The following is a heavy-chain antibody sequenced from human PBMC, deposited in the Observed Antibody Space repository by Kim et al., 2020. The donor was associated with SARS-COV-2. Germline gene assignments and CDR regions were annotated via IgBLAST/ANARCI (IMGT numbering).Heavy chain of an antibody. D-gene: IGHD3-22*01. CDR2: ISSSGGST. J-gene: IGHJ4*02. Sequence: GGSLRLSCAASGFTFSSYGMSWVRQAPGKGLEWVSGISSSGGSTYYADSVKDRFTISRDNSKNTLYLQVNYLRAEDTAVYYCAKIITYSSGPGDYWGQGTLVTVSS. V-gene: IGHV3-23*01. CDR3: AKIITYSSGPGDY. CDR1: GFTFSSYG.